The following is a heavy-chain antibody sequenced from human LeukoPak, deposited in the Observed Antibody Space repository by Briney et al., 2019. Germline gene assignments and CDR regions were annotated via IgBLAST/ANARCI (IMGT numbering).Heavy chain of an antibody. CDR2: IKQDGSEK. CDR1: GFTFGSW. V-gene: IGHV3-7*01. D-gene: IGHD3-22*01. J-gene: IGHJ4*02. CDR3: YDTSGH. Sequence: PGGSLRLSCTASGFTFGSWIIWVRQAPRKGREWVASIKQDGSEKYYLDSVKGRFTMSRDSAKNSLYLQMSSLRAEDTAVYYCYDTSGHWGQGTLVTVSS.